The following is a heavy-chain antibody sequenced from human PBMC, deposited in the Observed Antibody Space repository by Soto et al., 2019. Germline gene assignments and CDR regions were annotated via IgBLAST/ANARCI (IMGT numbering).Heavy chain of an antibody. J-gene: IGHJ4*02. D-gene: IGHD3-10*01. CDR1: GYTFSNYD. CDR3: AKVSRRGSAIDFDY. V-gene: IGHV1-8*01. CDR2: VNPNNGDT. Sequence: QVQLVQSGAELKKPGASVKVSCKASGYTFSNYDMNWVRQATGQGPEWIGWVNPNNGDTGYAQKFQGRVTLTTDISTPTAYMELTRLRSEDTAIYYCAKVSRRGSAIDFDYWGQGPLMNVSS.